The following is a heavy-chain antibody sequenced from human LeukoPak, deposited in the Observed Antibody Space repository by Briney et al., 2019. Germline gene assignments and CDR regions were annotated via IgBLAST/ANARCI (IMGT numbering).Heavy chain of an antibody. J-gene: IGHJ4*02. D-gene: IGHD2-8*02. CDR2: IHYTGTT. Sequence: PSETLSLTCTVSGGSITSSYCTWIRQPPGKGLEWIAYIHYTGTTKYSPSLKGRVTISVDTSKNQFSLNLSSVTAAETAVYYCARFFGGVPNWGQGTLVTVSS. CDR3: ARFFGGVPN. V-gene: IGHV4-59*08. CDR1: GGSITSSY.